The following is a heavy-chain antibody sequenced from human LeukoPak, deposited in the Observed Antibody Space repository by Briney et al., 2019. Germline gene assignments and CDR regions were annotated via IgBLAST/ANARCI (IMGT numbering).Heavy chain of an antibody. D-gene: IGHD2-15*01. J-gene: IGHJ3*01. V-gene: IGHV1-2*02. Sequence: ASVKVSCKASGYTFTCYYMHWVRQAPGQGLEWMGWINPNSGGTNYAQKFQGRVTMTRDTSISTAYMELSRLRSDDTAVYYCARGDIVVVVAATGAFDVWGQGTMVTVSS. CDR2: INPNSGGT. CDR1: GYTFTCYY. CDR3: ARGDIVVVVAATGAFDV.